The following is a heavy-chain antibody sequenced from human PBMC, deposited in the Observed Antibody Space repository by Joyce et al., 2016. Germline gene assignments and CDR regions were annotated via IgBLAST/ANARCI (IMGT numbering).Heavy chain of an antibody. CDR2: INGGNGNT. Sequence: QVQLVQSGAEVKKPGASVKVSCKASGYTFTNYAIHWVRQAPGQRLEWMAWINGGNGNTKYSQKFQDRVTITRDTSASTAYMELGSLISEDTAVYYCARSLGATPALGYWGQGTLVTVS. J-gene: IGHJ4*02. CDR1: GYTFTNYA. V-gene: IGHV1-3*01. CDR3: ARSLGATPALGY. D-gene: IGHD1-26*01.